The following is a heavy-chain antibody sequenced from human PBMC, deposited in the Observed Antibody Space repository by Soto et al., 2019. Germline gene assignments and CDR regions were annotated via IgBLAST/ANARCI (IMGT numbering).Heavy chain of an antibody. Sequence: PSETLSLTCTVSGTSISSYYWSWIRQPPVKGLEWIANIHYSGTTNYNPSLASRVTLSVDTSKNQFSLKMTSVTAADRAMYFCARYNSYAIDYWGRGTLVTVS. D-gene: IGHD2-8*01. CDR1: GTSISSYY. J-gene: IGHJ4*02. V-gene: IGHV4-59*01. CDR3: ARYNSYAIDY. CDR2: IHYSGTT.